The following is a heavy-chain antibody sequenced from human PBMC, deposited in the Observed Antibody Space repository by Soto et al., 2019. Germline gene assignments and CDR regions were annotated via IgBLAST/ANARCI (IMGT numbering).Heavy chain of an antibody. CDR2: IIPIFGTA. Sequence: QVQLVQSGAEVKKPGSSLKVSCKASGGTFSTYAISWVRQAPGQGLEWVGGIIPIFGTANYAQKFQGRVTITADESTSTAYMELSSLRSEDTAVYYCARAAYSYGTAYLSYYYGMDVWGQGTTVTVSS. CDR3: ARAAYSYGTAYLSYYYGMDV. J-gene: IGHJ6*02. V-gene: IGHV1-69*01. D-gene: IGHD5-18*01. CDR1: GGTFSTYA.